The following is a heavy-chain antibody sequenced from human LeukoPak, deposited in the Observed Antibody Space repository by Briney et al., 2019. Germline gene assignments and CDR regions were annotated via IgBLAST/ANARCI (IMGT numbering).Heavy chain of an antibody. D-gene: IGHD1-26*01. J-gene: IGHJ4*02. CDR1: GFTFSSYA. Sequence: GGSLRLSCGASGFTFSSYAMSWVRQAPGKGLEWVAAISGSGGSTYYADSVKGRFTISRDNSKNTLYLQMNSLRAEDTAVYYCAKEVIVGVSFDSWGQGTLVTVSS. CDR3: AKEVIVGVSFDS. V-gene: IGHV3-23*01. CDR2: ISGSGGST.